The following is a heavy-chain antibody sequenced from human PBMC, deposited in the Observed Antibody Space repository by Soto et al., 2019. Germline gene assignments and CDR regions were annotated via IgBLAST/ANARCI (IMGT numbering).Heavy chain of an antibody. D-gene: IGHD2-21*02. CDR3: ARDQGVVVTADNWFDP. CDR2: IFSSGRT. V-gene: IGHV4-4*07. CDR1: GGSITDYS. J-gene: IGHJ5*02. Sequence: QVQLQESGPGLVKPSETLSLTCTVSGGSITDYSWVWIRQPAGKGLEWIGRIFSSGRTNYNPSLKGRITMSLDTSKNQFCLKVNSATATDTAVYFCARDQGVVVTADNWFDPWGQGILVTVSS.